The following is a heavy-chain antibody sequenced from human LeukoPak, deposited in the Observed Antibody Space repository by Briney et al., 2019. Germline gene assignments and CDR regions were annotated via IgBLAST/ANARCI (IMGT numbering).Heavy chain of an antibody. CDR1: GGTVSSYA. D-gene: IGHD2-15*01. CDR2: IIPIFGTA. V-gene: IGHV1-69*13. Sequence: ASVKVSCKASGGTVSSYAISWVRQAPGQGLEWMGGIIPIFGTANYAQKFQGRVTITADESTSTAYMELSSLRSEDTAVYYCASSIYCSGGSCSQFDPWGQGTLVTVSS. J-gene: IGHJ5*02. CDR3: ASSIYCSGGSCSQFDP.